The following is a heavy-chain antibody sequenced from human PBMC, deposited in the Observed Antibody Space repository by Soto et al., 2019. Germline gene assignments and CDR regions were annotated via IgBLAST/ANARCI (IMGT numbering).Heavy chain of an antibody. Sequence: QMQLVESGGGVVQPGKSLRLSCAASGFTFDTYGLHWVRQAPGKGLEWGGVISYDGSDKQYADSVEGRFTISRDNSENTLVLQLSSLRAEDTAMYYCAKANYDGTGYGEKWGQGTLVTVAP. CDR2: ISYDGSDK. D-gene: IGHD3-16*01. CDR1: GFTFDTYG. V-gene: IGHV3-30*18. CDR3: AKANYDGTGYGEK. J-gene: IGHJ4*02.